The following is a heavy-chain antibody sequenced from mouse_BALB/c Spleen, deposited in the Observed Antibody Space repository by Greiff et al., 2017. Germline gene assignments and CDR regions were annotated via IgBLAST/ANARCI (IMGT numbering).Heavy chain of an antibody. CDR3: TRNYLYYFDY. J-gene: IGHJ2*01. D-gene: IGHD2-1*01. CDR1: GFTFSNYW. V-gene: IGHV6-6*02. CDR2: IRLKSNNYAT. Sequence: VQLKESGGGLVQPGGSMKLSCVASGFTFSNYWMNWVRQSPEKGLEWVAEIRLKSNNYATHYAESVKGRFTISRDDSKSSVYLQMNNLRAEDTGIYYCTRNYLYYFDYWGQGTTLTVSS.